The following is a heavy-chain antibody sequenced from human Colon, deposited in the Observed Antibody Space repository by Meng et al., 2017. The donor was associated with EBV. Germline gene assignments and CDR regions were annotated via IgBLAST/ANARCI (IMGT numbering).Heavy chain of an antibody. Sequence: QVHLQESGPGLWEPSGTPSLPSAGSGASISSNNWWSWVRQPPGKGLEWIGEIYHGGNTNYNPSLKSRVTISVDRSNDQFSLSLSSVTAADTAVYYCARGNAYNAPSFDYWGQGTLVTVSS. D-gene: IGHD5-24*01. CDR3: ARGNAYNAPSFDY. J-gene: IGHJ4*02. CDR2: IYHGGNT. V-gene: IGHV4-4*02. CDR1: GASISSNNW.